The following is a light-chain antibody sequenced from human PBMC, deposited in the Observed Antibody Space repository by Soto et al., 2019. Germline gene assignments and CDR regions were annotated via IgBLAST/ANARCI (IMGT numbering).Light chain of an antibody. CDR1: SSDIGGYNY. Sequence: QSALTQPASVSGSRGQSITISCTGTSSDIGGYNYVSWYQQHPGKAPKFIIYEVTNRPSGVSDRFSGSKSGNTASLIISGLQAEDEADYYCSSYTSSSALAVFGGGTKVTVL. CDR2: EVT. J-gene: IGLJ3*02. CDR3: SSYTSSSALAV. V-gene: IGLV2-14*01.